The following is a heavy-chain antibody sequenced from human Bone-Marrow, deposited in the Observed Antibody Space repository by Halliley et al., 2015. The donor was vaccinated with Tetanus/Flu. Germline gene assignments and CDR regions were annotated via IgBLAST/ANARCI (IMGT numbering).Heavy chain of an antibody. CDR3: ARRIVGVKWFYFAD. D-gene: IGHD1-26*01. V-gene: IGHV4-61*07. CDR1: GGSLSDGPHY. CDR2: IYFSGNT. Sequence: SGGSLSDGPHYWSWIRQSPGKGLEWIGYIYFSGNTNYNPSLQSRITMSIDTSKNQFSLRLNSVTAADTAVYYCARRIVGVKWFYFADWGRGTLVIVSS. J-gene: IGHJ4*02.